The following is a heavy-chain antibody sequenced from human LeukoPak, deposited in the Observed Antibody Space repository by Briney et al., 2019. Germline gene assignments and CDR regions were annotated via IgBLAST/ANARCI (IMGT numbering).Heavy chain of an antibody. D-gene: IGHD3-22*01. CDR1: GGSISSYY. CDR2: IYYSGST. Sequence: PSETLSLTCTVSGGSISSYYWSWIRQPPGKGLEWIGYIYYSGSTNYNPSLKSRVTISVGTSKNQFSLKLSSVTAADTAVYYCARGSDYYDSSGYSDAFDIWGQGTMVTVSS. V-gene: IGHV4-59*01. CDR3: ARGSDYYDSSGYSDAFDI. J-gene: IGHJ3*02.